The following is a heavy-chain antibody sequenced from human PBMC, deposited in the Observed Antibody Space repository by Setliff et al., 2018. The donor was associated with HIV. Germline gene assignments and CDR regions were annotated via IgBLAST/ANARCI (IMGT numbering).Heavy chain of an antibody. CDR3: AKDYYDFLWGSSLAY. CDR1: GFTFSSYA. CDR2: ISGSGGST. V-gene: IGHV3-23*01. J-gene: IGHJ4*02. D-gene: IGHD3-16*01. Sequence: LRLSCAASGFTFSSYAMSWVRQAPGKGLEWVSAISGSGGSTYYAHSVKGRFTISRDNSKNTLYLQMNSLRAEDTAVYYCAKDYYDFLWGSSLAYWGQGTLVTVSS.